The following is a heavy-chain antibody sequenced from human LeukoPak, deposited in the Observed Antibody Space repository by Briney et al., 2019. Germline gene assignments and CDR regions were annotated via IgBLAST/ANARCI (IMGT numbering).Heavy chain of an antibody. CDR3: ARGKPDILTADP. V-gene: IGHV4-59*01. CDR1: GGSISSYY. Sequence: PSETLSLTCTVSGGSISSYYWSWIRQPPGKGLEWIGYIYYSGSTNYNPSPKSRVTISVDTSKNQFSLKLSSVTAADTAVYYCARGKPDILTADPWGQGTLVTVSS. J-gene: IGHJ5*02. D-gene: IGHD3-9*01. CDR2: IYYSGST.